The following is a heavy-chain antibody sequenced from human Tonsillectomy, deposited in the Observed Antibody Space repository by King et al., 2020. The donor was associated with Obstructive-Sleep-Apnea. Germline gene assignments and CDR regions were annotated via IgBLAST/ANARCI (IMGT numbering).Heavy chain of an antibody. J-gene: IGHJ4*02. CDR2: ISWDGGST. CDR3: AKGMGARGGFDY. CDR1: GFTFDDYT. Sequence: VQLVESGGVVVQPGGSLRLSCAASGFTFDDYTMHWVRQAPGKGLEWVSLISWDGGSTYYADSVKGRFTISRDNSKNSLYLQMNSLRTEDTVLYYCAKGMGARGGFDYWGQGTLVTVSS. D-gene: IGHD1-26*01. V-gene: IGHV3-43*01.